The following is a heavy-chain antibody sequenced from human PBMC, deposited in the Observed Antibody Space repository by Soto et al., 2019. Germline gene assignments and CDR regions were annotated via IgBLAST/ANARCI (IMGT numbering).Heavy chain of an antibody. CDR1: GASISSSY. CDR2: VSYSGST. Sequence: SETLSLTCTVSGASISSSYWSWIRQSPGKGLEWIGYVSYSGSTNYNPSLKSRVTISVDTSKNQFSLKLSSATAADTALYYCARGYYDSSGQSNTFDVWGQGTMVT. CDR3: ARGYYDSSGQSNTFDV. V-gene: IGHV4-59*01. J-gene: IGHJ3*01. D-gene: IGHD3-22*01.